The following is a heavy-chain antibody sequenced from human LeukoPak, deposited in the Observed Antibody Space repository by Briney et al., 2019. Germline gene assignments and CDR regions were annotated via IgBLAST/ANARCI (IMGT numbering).Heavy chain of an antibody. CDR2: IYSGGST. Sequence: GGSLRLSCAASGFTVSRNYMSWVRQAPGKGLEWVSVIYSGGSTYYADSVKGRFTISRDNSKNTLYLQMNSLRAEDTAVYYCAKAPVTTCSGAYCYPFDYWGQGTLVTVSS. J-gene: IGHJ4*02. CDR3: AKAPVTTCSGAYCYPFDY. V-gene: IGHV3-66*01. D-gene: IGHD2-15*01. CDR1: GFTVSRNY.